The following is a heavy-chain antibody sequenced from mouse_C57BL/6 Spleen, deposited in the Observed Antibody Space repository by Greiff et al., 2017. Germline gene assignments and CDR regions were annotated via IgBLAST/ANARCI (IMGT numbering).Heavy chain of an antibody. CDR2: IDPSDSYT. D-gene: IGHD1-1*01. CDR1: GYTFTSYW. Sequence: VQLQQPGAELVMPGASVKLSCKASGYTFTSYWMHWVKQRPGQGLEWIGEIDPSDSYTNYNQKVKGKSTLNADKSSSTAYMQLSSLKSEDSAVYYCARRATVDYFDYWGQGTTLTVSS. V-gene: IGHV1-69*01. J-gene: IGHJ2*01. CDR3: ARRATVDYFDY.